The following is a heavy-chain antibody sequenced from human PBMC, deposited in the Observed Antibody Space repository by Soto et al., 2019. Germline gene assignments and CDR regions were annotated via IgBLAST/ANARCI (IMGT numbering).Heavy chain of an antibody. CDR3: ARSPYYDILTTGHFDY. CDR2: IWYDGSNK. Sequence: GGSLRLSCAASGFTFSSYGMHWVRQAPGKGLEWVAVIWYDGSNKYYADSVKGRFTISRDNSKNTLYLQMNSLRAEDTAVYYCARSPYYDILTTGHFDYWGQGTLVTVSS. CDR1: GFTFSSYG. J-gene: IGHJ4*02. D-gene: IGHD3-9*01. V-gene: IGHV3-33*01.